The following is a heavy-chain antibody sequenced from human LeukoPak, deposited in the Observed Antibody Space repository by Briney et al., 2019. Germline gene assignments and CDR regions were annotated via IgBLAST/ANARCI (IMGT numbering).Heavy chain of an antibody. CDR2: IKSKANNYPT. V-gene: IGHV3-73*01. CDR1: GFTFSGSA. D-gene: IGHD2-15*01. CDR3: TRLGYCSGGSCYSMDV. Sequence: GGSLKLSCAASGFTFSGSAMHWVRQASGKGLEWVGRIKSKANNYPTACAAWVRGSFTISRDDSKNTAYLQMNSLKTEDTAVYYCTRLGYCSGGSCYSMDVWGKGTTVTVSS. J-gene: IGHJ6*04.